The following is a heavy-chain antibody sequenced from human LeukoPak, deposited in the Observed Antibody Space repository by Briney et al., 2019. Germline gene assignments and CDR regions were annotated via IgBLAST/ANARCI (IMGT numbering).Heavy chain of an antibody. CDR1: GYTFTSYD. Sequence: ASVKVSCKASGYTFTSYDINWVRQATGQGLEWLGWMNPNSGNTNYAQKLQGRVTMTTDTSTSTAYMELRSLRSDDTAVYYCARDHKVVTILPGPWGQGTLVTVSS. CDR3: ARDHKVVTILPGP. J-gene: IGHJ5*02. D-gene: IGHD4-23*01. CDR2: MNPNSGNT. V-gene: IGHV1-18*01.